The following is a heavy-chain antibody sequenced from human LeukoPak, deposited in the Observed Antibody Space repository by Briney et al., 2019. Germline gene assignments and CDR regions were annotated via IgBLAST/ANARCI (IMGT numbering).Heavy chain of an antibody. V-gene: IGHV1-18*04. CDR1: GYAFSSYG. J-gene: IGHJ4*02. Sequence: ASVKVSCKASGYAFSSYGINRVRQAPGQGLEWMGWISAYNGHTNYVQKMQGRVTMTTDTSTNTAYMELRSLRSDDTAVYYCARGPGIAVAGVFDYWGQGSLVTVSS. CDR3: ARGPGIAVAGVFDY. D-gene: IGHD6-19*01. CDR2: ISAYNGHT.